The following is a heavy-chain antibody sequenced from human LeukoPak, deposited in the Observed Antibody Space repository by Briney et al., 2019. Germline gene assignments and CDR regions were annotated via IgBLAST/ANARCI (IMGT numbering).Heavy chain of an antibody. Sequence: ASVKVSCKTSGDTFSSYGISWVRQAPGQGLEWMGRIIPIVGSTNYAEKLQGRVTITADKSTSTVYTELSSLRSEDTAVYYCARHYGGLDDYWGQGTLIIVSS. J-gene: IGHJ4*02. CDR1: GDTFSSYG. CDR2: IIPIVGST. V-gene: IGHV1-69*04. D-gene: IGHD4-23*01. CDR3: ARHYGGLDDY.